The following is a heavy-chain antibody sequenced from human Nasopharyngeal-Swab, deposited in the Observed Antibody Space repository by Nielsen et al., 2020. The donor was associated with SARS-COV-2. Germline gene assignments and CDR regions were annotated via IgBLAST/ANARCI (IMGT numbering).Heavy chain of an antibody. CDR2: INHSGST. Sequence: SETLSLTCAVYGGSFSGYYWSWIRQPPGKGLEWIGEINHSGSTNYNPSLKSRVTISVDTSKNHFSLKLSSVTAADTAVYYCSAAGGNYWGQGTLVTVSS. CDR1: GGSFSGYY. V-gene: IGHV4-34*01. CDR3: SAAGGNY. J-gene: IGHJ4*02. D-gene: IGHD6-13*01.